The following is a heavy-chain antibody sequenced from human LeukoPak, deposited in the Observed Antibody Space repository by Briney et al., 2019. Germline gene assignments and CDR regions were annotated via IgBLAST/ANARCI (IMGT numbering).Heavy chain of an antibody. J-gene: IGHJ3*02. CDR3: AKDSIARNGVYDAFDI. Sequence: PGGTLRLSCAASGFPFSDYAMNWVRQAPGKGLEWVSHIGGTDDIIHYADSVKGRFTISRDNSKNTLYLQMNSLRAEDTAVFYCAKDSIARNGVYDAFDIWGQGAMVTVAS. CDR1: GFPFSDYA. CDR2: IGGTDDII. D-gene: IGHD2-8*01. V-gene: IGHV3-23*01.